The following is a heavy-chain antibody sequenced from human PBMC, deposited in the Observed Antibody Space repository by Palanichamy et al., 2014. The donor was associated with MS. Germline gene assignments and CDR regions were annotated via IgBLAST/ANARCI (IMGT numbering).Heavy chain of an antibody. CDR1: GFTFSSYG. V-gene: IGHV3-33*01. CDR3: ARDPCIAAAGRRFGSGCRAFDI. J-gene: IGHJ3*02. Sequence: SLRLSCAASGFTFSSYGMHWVRQAPGKGLEWVAVIWYDGSNKYYADSVKGRFTISRDNSKNTLYLQMNSLRAEDTAVYYCARDPCIAAAGRRFGSGCRAFDIWGQGTMVTVSS. D-gene: IGHD6-13*01. CDR2: IWYDGSNK.